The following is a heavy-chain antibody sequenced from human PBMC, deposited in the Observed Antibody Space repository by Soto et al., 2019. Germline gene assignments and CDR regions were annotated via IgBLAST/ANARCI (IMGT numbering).Heavy chain of an antibody. CDR2: INPNSGGT. V-gene: IGHV1-2*02. CDR1: GYTFTGYY. Sequence: EASVKVSCKASGYTFTGYYMHWVRQAPGQGLEWMGWINPNSGGTNYAQKFQGRVTMTRDTSISTAYMELSRLRSDDTAVYYCARETVVAANNFDYWGQGTLVTVSS. D-gene: IGHD2-15*01. J-gene: IGHJ4*02. CDR3: ARETVVAANNFDY.